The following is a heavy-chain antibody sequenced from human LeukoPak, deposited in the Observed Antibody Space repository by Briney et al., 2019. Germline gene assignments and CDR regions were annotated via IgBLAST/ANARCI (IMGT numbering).Heavy chain of an antibody. CDR3: ARSTWLLDK. D-gene: IGHD5-12*01. J-gene: IGHJ4*02. CDR2: IYYSGST. V-gene: IGHV4-59*01. Sequence: PSETLSLTCTVSGGSISPYYWSWIRQPPGKGLEWIGYIYYSGSTNYNPSLKSRVTISPDTSKSQFSLKLSSVTAADTAVYYCARSTWLLDKWGQGTLVTVSS. CDR1: GGSISPYY.